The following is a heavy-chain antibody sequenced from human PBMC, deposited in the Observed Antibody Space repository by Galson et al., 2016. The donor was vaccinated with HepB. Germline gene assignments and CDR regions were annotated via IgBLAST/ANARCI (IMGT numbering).Heavy chain of an antibody. V-gene: IGHV4-30-4*08. D-gene: IGHD2-15*01. Sequence: LRLSCAASGFTFSSYAMSWVRQPPGKGLEWIGYIYYRGNTYYNPSLKSRVTISVDTSKNQFSLKLSSVTAADTAVYYCARGPGLYCSGGSCYGVDPWGQGTLVTVSS. CDR2: IYYRGNT. CDR3: ARGPGLYCSGGSCYGVDP. J-gene: IGHJ5*02. CDR1: GFTFSSYA.